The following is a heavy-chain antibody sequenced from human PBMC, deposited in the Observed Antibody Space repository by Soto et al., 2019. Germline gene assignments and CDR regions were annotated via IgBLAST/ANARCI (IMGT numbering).Heavy chain of an antibody. V-gene: IGHV3-23*01. Sequence: EVQLLESGGGLVQPGGSLRLACVVSGFNFNDYAMSWVRQAPGKGLEWMSVISGSGGKTYYADSVKGRFTISRGKSKNAMFLPVNSLRAEDTAVYYCGHPGTANDAVDEDNEYGMDVSGQGITVIVSS. CDR1: GFNFNDYA. D-gene: IGHD1-1*01. CDR3: GHPGTANDAVDEDNEYGMDV. CDR2: ISGSGGKT. J-gene: IGHJ6*02.